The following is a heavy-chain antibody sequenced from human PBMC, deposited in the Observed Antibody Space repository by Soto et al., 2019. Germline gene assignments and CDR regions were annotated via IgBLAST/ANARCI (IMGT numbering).Heavy chain of an antibody. V-gene: IGHV1-46*01. D-gene: IGHD5-18*01. CDR1: GYTFTSYY. CDR3: AREHRRKTAMAPEYYYYYGMDV. CDR2: INPSGGST. J-gene: IGHJ6*02. Sequence: ASVKVSCKASGYTFTSYYMHWVRQAPGQGLEWMGIINPSGGSTSYAQKFQGRVTMTRDTSTSTVYMELSSLRSEDTAVYYCAREHRRKTAMAPEYYYYYGMDVWGQGTTVTVSS.